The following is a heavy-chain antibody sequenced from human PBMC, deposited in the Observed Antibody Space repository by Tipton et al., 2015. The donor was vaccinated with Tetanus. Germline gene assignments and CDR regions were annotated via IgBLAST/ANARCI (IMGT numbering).Heavy chain of an antibody. J-gene: IGHJ4*02. CDR1: GGSLRGGDHY. CDR2: ISDSGRT. Sequence: TLSLTCTVSGGSLRGGDHYWSWIRQPPGKGLEWLAYISDSGRTNSNYFLKSRITVSRDTSKNHFSLNLASVTAADTAVYFCAGANFDSSKKGPFDSWGQGIPVIVSA. V-gene: IGHV4-61*03. D-gene: IGHD3-3*01. CDR3: AGANFDSSKKGPFDS.